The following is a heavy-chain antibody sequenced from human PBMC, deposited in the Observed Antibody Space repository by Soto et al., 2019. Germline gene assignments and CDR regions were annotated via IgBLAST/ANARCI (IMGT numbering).Heavy chain of an antibody. CDR2: INPNSGGT. CDR3: AAVLVVDYGDYGWFDP. Sequence: ASVKVSCKASGYTFTGYYMHWVRQAPGQGLEWMGWINPNSGGTNYAQKFQGRVTMTRDTSISTAYMELSRLRSDDTAVYYCAAVLVVDYGDYGWFDPWGQGTLVTVSS. V-gene: IGHV1-2*02. CDR1: GYTFTGYY. D-gene: IGHD4-17*01. J-gene: IGHJ5*02.